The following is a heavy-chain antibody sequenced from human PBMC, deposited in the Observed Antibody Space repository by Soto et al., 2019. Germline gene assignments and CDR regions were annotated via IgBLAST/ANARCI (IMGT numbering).Heavy chain of an antibody. Sequence: GGSLRLSCAASGFTFSSYDMHWVRQATGKVLEWVSAIGTAGDTYYPGSVKGRFTISRENAKNSLYLQMNSLRAEDTAVYYCARVGVAWFGSLYYYGMDVWGQGTTVTVSS. CDR3: ARVGVAWFGSLYYYGMDV. CDR1: GFTFSSYD. J-gene: IGHJ6*02. CDR2: IGTAGDT. D-gene: IGHD3-10*01. V-gene: IGHV3-13*01.